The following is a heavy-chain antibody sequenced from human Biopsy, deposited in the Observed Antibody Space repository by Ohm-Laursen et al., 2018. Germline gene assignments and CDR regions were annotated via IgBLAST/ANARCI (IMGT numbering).Heavy chain of an antibody. CDR2: IYYDGIT. D-gene: IGHD5-12*01. J-gene: IGHJ6*02. CDR1: GYSVTNDYY. V-gene: IGHV4-38-2*01. CDR3: ARVAGGYAYYYGMDV. Sequence: QTLSLTCAVSGYSVTNDYYWGWIRQPPGKGLEWIGNIYYDGITYYNPSLKSRVAMSVDTSKNQFSLRLTSVTAADTAVYYCARVAGGYAYYYGMDVWGQGTTVVVSS.